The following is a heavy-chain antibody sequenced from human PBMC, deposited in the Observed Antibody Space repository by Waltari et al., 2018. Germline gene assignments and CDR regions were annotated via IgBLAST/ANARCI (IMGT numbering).Heavy chain of an antibody. CDR2: IRSSSSYI. J-gene: IGHJ4*02. CDR1: GFPLRRYS. D-gene: IGHD1-26*01. CDR3: ARDDRWELFSYFDY. Sequence: EVQLVESGGGLVKPGGSLRLSCSASGFPLRRYSMKCVPPAPGKGLEWVSSIRSSSSYIYYADSVKSRFTIARDNAKNSLYLQMNSLRAEDTAVYYCARDDRWELFSYFDYWGQGTLVTVSS. V-gene: IGHV3-21*01.